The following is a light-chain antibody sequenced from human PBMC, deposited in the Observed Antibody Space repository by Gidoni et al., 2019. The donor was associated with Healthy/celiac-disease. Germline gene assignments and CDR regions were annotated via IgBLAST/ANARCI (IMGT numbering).Light chain of an antibody. CDR3: NSRDSSGNCYV. CDR1: SLRSYY. Sequence: SSELTQDPAVSVALGQTVRITCQGDSLRSYYASWYQQKPGQAPVLVIYGKNHRPSGIPDRFSGSSSGNTASLTITGAQAEDEADYYCNSRDSSGNCYVFGTGTKVTVL. CDR2: GKN. J-gene: IGLJ1*01. V-gene: IGLV3-19*01.